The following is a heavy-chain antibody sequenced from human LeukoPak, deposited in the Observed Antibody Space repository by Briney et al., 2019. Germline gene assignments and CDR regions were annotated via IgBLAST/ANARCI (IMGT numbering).Heavy chain of an antibody. CDR1: GGSISRYY. CDR3: ARDNRCGYSYGPHFDY. Sequence: SGTLSLTCTVSGGSISRYYWSWIREPPGKGLERIGYIYYSGSTNYNPSLKSRVTISVATSKNQISLQLRSVTAADTAVYYCARDNRCGYSYGPHFDYWGRGALVTVSS. V-gene: IGHV4-59*01. J-gene: IGHJ4*02. D-gene: IGHD5-18*01. CDR2: IYYSGST.